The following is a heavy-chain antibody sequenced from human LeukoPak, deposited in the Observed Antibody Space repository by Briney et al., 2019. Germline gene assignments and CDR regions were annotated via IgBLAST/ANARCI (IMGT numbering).Heavy chain of an antibody. CDR3: ARDRHYYYGSGSYWGDAFDI. D-gene: IGHD3-10*01. CDR2: ISYDGSNK. V-gene: IGHV3-30-3*01. Sequence: GGSLRLSCAASGFTFSSYAMHWVRQAPGKGLEWVAVISYDGSNKYYADSVKGRFTISRDNSKNTLYLQMNSLRAEDTAVYYCARDRHYYYGSGSYWGDAFDIWGQGTMVTVSS. CDR1: GFTFSSYA. J-gene: IGHJ3*02.